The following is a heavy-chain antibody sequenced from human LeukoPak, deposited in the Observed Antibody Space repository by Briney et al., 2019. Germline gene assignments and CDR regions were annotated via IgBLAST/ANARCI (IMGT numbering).Heavy chain of an antibody. V-gene: IGHV3-21*01. CDR2: ITSGSGYI. J-gene: IGHJ6*02. CDR1: GFTFRSYS. D-gene: IGHD2-2*01. Sequence: GGSLRLSCAASGFTFRSYSMNWVRQAPGKGLEWVACITSGSGYIWYADSVKGRFTISRDDAKNALYLQMNSLRAEDTAVYYCAREDIVVVPAAMVGYYYYGMDVWGQGTTVTVSS. CDR3: AREDIVVVPAAMVGYYYYGMDV.